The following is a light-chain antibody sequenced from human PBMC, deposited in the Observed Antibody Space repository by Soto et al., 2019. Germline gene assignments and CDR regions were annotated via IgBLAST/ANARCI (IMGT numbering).Light chain of an antibody. CDR1: SSSVGSNA. V-gene: IGLV1-44*01. J-gene: IGLJ1*01. CDR2: SNN. Sequence: QSVLTQTPSASGTPGQRVTISCSGSSSSVGSNAVNWYQQLPGTAPKVHIYSNNQRPAVVPDRFSGSKSGTSASLAISGLQSEDEAYYYCATWDDSLNSYVFGTGTKVTVL. CDR3: ATWDDSLNSYV.